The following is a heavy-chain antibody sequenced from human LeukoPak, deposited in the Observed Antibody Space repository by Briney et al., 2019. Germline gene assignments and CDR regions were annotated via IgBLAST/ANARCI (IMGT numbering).Heavy chain of an antibody. Sequence: GGSLRPSCATSGFTFSNYWMSWVRQAPGKGLEWVANINQDGDEKYYVDSVKGRFTISRDNAKNSLFLQMHSLRAEDAAVYYCVRGVGVSRFNYLDPWGQGTLVIASS. CDR3: VRGVGVSRFNYLDP. D-gene: IGHD1-7*01. CDR1: GFTFSNYW. V-gene: IGHV3-7*02. CDR2: INQDGDEK. J-gene: IGHJ5*02.